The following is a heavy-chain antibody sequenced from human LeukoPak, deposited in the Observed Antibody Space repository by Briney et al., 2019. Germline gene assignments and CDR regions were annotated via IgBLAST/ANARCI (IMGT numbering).Heavy chain of an antibody. D-gene: IGHD2-15*01. CDR1: GGSISSYY. CDR3: ARVSGYCSGGACYSRRHFDH. J-gene: IGHJ4*02. Sequence: SETLSLTCTVSGGSISSYYWSWIRQPPGKGLEWIGHIYDSGITNYNPSLKSRVTISVDTSKNQFSLKLSSVTAADTAVYYCARVSGYCSGGACYSRRHFDHWGQGTLVTVSS. CDR2: IYDSGIT. V-gene: IGHV4-59*01.